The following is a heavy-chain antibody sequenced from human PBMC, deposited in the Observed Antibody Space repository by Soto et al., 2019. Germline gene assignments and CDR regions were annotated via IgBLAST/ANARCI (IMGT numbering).Heavy chain of an antibody. CDR1: GVTFSSYA. CDR3: AKATAMDLYYFDY. V-gene: IGHV3-23*01. D-gene: IGHD5-18*01. CDR2: ISGSGGST. J-gene: IGHJ4*02. Sequence: GGSLRLSCAASGVTFSSYAMSWVRQAPGKGLEWVSAISGSGGSTYYADSVKGRFTISRDNSKNTLYLQMNSLRAEDTAVYYCAKATAMDLYYFDYWGQGTLVTVSS.